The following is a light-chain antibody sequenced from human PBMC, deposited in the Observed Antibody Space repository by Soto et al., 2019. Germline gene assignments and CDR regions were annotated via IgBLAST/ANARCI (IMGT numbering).Light chain of an antibody. CDR1: QGISSW. V-gene: IGKV1D-12*01. Sequence: DIQLTQSPSSVSASVGDSLTISCLASQGISSWLAWYQQKAGKAPKLLIYGASRLLNRVPSSFSGSGSGTYFTLTISSLQPEDFATYYCQQTDGIPRTLGQGTKVDIK. CDR3: QQTDGIPRT. J-gene: IGKJ1*01. CDR2: GAS.